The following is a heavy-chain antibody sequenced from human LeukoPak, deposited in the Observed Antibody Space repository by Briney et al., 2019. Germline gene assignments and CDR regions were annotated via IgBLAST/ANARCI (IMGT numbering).Heavy chain of an antibody. J-gene: IGHJ4*02. V-gene: IGHV3-15*01. CDR3: TTGLIGDQLPIGGYSGYVPPALFDY. CDR2: IKSKTDGGAT. D-gene: IGHD5-12*01. Sequence: PGGSLRLSCAASGFTFSNAWMSWVRQVPGKGLEWVGRIKSKTDGGATDYAAPVKGRFTISRDDSKNTLYLQMNSLKTEDTAVYYCTTGLIGDQLPIGGYSGYVPPALFDYWGQGTLVTVSS. CDR1: GFTFSNAW.